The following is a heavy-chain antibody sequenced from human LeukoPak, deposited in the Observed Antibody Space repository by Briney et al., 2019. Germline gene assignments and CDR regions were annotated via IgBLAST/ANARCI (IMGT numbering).Heavy chain of an antibody. D-gene: IGHD6-13*01. J-gene: IGHJ4*02. CDR2: INPYNSNT. Sequence: GESLKISCKVSGYSLTSYWIGWARQMPGKGLEWMGIINPYNSNTRYSPSFQGQATISVDRSISTAYLQWSSLEASYTAMYHCAITGYSSNWEYFWGQGTLVTVSS. V-gene: IGHV5-51*01. CDR3: AITGYSSNWEYF. CDR1: GYSLTSYW.